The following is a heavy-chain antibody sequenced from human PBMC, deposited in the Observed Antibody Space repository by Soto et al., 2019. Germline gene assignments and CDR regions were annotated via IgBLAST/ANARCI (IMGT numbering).Heavy chain of an antibody. CDR2: ISYDGSNK. CDR1: GFTFSSYA. CDR3: ARDLGDIVVVPAATHYYGMDV. D-gene: IGHD2-2*01. Sequence: GGSLRLSCAASGFTFSSYAMHWVRQAPGKGLEWVAVISYDGSNKYYADSVKGRFTISRDNSKNTLYLQMNSLRAEDTAVYYCARDLGDIVVVPAATHYYGMDVWGQGTTVTV. V-gene: IGHV3-30-3*01. J-gene: IGHJ6*02.